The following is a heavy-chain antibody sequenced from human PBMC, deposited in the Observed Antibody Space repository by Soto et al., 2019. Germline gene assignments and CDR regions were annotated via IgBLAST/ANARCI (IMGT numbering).Heavy chain of an antibody. CDR3: ARAFFYHASDRLGSTCDAFDF. D-gene: IGHD2-8*01. V-gene: IGHV1-18*01. CDR1: GYTFTSSG. Sequence: QVQLVQSGAEVKKPGASVKVSCKASGYTFTSSGMSWVRQAPGKGLEWMGWISAHTGSSEYAQRVQGRVTMTTDRSTSTAYMERRSLRSDDTAVYYCARAFFYHASDRLGSTCDAFDFWGPGKRVPVSS. CDR2: ISAHTGSS. J-gene: IGHJ3*01.